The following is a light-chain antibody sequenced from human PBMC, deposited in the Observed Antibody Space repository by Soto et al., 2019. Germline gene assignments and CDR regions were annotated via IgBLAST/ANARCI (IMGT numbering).Light chain of an antibody. V-gene: IGKV1-33*01. CDR2: DVF. J-gene: IGKJ5*01. Sequence: DIQMTQSPSSLSASVGDRVTITCQASQDINNYLNWYQQKPGKAPKLLIYDVFNLEIGVPSRFSGSGSGTDFTFTISSLQPEDIGTYYCQQYDNLPPFGQGTRLEIK. CDR1: QDINNY. CDR3: QQYDNLPP.